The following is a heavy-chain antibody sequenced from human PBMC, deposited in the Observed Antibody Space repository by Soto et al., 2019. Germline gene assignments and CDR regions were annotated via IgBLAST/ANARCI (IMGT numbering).Heavy chain of an antibody. J-gene: IGHJ5*02. V-gene: IGHV3-30-3*01. CDR1: GFTFSSYA. CDR3: ARDVEVAGAGA. D-gene: IGHD6-19*01. CDR2: ISYDGSNK. Sequence: QVQLVESGGGVVQPGRSLRLSCAASGFTFSSYAMHWVRQAPGKGLEWVAVISYDGSNKYYADSVKGRFTISRDNSKNTLSLHMNSLRAEDTAVYYCARDVEVAGAGAWGQGTLVTVSS.